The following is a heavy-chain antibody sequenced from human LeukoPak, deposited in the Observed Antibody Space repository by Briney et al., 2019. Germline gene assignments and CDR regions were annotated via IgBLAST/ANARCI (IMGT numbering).Heavy chain of an antibody. CDR2: INGDGSST. Sequence: GGSLRLSCAASGFTFSSYWMHWVRQAPGKGLVWVSRINGDGSSTSYADSVKGRFTISRDNAKNTLYLQMNSLRAEDTAVCYCASPRYSYGVPTDYWGQGTLVTVSS. CDR1: GFTFSSYW. D-gene: IGHD5-24*01. V-gene: IGHV3-74*01. J-gene: IGHJ4*02. CDR3: ASPRYSYGVPTDY.